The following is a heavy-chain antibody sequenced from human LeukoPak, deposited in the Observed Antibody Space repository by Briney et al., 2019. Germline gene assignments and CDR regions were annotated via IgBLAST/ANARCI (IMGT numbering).Heavy chain of an antibody. J-gene: IGHJ4*02. V-gene: IGHV4-34*01. CDR1: GGSFSGYY. D-gene: IGHD3-10*01. CDR2: INHSGST. CDR3: ARLYGSGSYFDY. Sequence: SETLSLTCAVYGGSFSGYYWSWIRQPPGKGLEWIGEINHSGSTNYNPSLKSRVTMSVDPSKNQFSLKLTSVTAADTAVYYCARLYGSGSYFDYWGQGTLVTVSS.